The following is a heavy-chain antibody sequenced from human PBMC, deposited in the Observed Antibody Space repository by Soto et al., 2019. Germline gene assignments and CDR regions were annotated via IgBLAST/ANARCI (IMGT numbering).Heavy chain of an antibody. CDR2: INPSGGST. D-gene: IGHD3-3*01. V-gene: IGHV1-46*01. Sequence: ASVKVSCKASGYTFTSYYMHWVRQAPGQGLEWMGIINPSGGSTSYAQKFQGRVTMTRDTSTSTVYMELSSLRSEDTAVYYCARHGADYDFWSGYSDNWFDPWGQGTLVTVSS. J-gene: IGHJ5*02. CDR1: GYTFTSYY. CDR3: ARHGADYDFWSGYSDNWFDP.